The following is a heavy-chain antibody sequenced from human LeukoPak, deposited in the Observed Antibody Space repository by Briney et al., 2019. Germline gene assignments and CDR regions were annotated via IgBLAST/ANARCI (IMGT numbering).Heavy chain of an antibody. Sequence: SETLSLTCTVSGYSISSGYYWGWIRQPPGKGLEWIGSIYHSASTYYNPSLKSRVTISVDTSKNQFSLKLSSVTAADTAVYYCARSRIDYGDSYFDYWGQGTLVTVSS. J-gene: IGHJ4*02. CDR1: GYSISSGYY. V-gene: IGHV4-38-2*02. D-gene: IGHD4-17*01. CDR2: IYHSAST. CDR3: ARSRIDYGDSYFDY.